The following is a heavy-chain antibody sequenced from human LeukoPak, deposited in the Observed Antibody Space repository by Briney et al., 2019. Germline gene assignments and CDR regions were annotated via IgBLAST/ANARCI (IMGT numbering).Heavy chain of an antibody. V-gene: IGHV4-39*07. Sequence: SETLSLTCTVSGGSISSSSYYWGWIRQPPGKGLERIGSIYYSGSTYYNPSLKSRVTISVDTSKNQFSLKLSSVTAADTAVYYCASEWFGESYFDYWGQGTLVTVSS. D-gene: IGHD3-10*01. CDR1: GGSISSSSYY. J-gene: IGHJ4*02. CDR2: IYYSGST. CDR3: ASEWFGESYFDY.